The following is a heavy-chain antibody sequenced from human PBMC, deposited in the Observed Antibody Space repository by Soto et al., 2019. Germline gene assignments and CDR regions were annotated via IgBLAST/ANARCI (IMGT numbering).Heavy chain of an antibody. V-gene: IGHV3-23*01. CDR1: GFTFSSYA. Sequence: EVQLLESGGGLVQPGGSLRLSCAASGFTFSSYAMSWVRQAPGKGLEWVSAISGSGGSTYYADSVKGRFTISRDNSKNTLYLQMNSLRAADTAVYYCAKATSVLAARPKNAFYIWGQGTRVTVSS. CDR2: ISGSGGST. J-gene: IGHJ3*02. CDR3: AKATSVLAARPKNAFYI. D-gene: IGHD6-6*01.